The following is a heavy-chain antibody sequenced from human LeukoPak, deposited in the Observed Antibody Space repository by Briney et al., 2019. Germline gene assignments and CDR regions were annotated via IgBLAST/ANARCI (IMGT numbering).Heavy chain of an antibody. CDR3: AREHEPMVVAATGFDY. CDR2: ISSSSSTI. Sequence: PGGSLRLSCAASGFTFSSYAMSWVRQAPGKGLEWVSSISSSSSTIYYADSVKGRFTISRDNAKNSLYLQMNSLRDEDTAVYYCAREHEPMVVAATGFDYWGQGTLVTVSS. D-gene: IGHD2-15*01. V-gene: IGHV3-48*02. J-gene: IGHJ4*02. CDR1: GFTFSSYA.